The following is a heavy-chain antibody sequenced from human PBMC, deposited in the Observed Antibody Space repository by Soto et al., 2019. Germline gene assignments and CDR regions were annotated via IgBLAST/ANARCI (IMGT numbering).Heavy chain of an antibody. CDR2: ISSTTNYI. V-gene: IGHV3-21*06. J-gene: IGHJ4*02. CDR3: ARESEDLTSSFDY. CDR1: GFTFTRYS. Sequence: GGSLRLSCAASGFTFTRYSMNWVRQAPRKGLEWVSSISSTTNYIYYGDSMKGRFTISRDNAKNSLYLEMNSLRAEDTAVYYCARESEDLTSSFDYWGQGTLVTVSS.